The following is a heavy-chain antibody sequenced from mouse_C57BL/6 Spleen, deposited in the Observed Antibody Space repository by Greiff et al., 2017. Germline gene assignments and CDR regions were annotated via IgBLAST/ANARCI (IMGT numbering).Heavy chain of an antibody. J-gene: IGHJ3*01. CDR2: IDPGDGDT. CDR3: ASGLSGLAY. V-gene: IGHV1-82*01. CDR1: GYAFSSSW. Sequence: VQLQQSGPELVKPGASVKISCKASGYAFSSSWMNRVKQRPGKGLGWIGRIDPGDGDTNYNGKFKGKATLTADTSSSTAYMQLSSLTSEDSAVYCWASGLSGLAYWGQGTLVTVSA.